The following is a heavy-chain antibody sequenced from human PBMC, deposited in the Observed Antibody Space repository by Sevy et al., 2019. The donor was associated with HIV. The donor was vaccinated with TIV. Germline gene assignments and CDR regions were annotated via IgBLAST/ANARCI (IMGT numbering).Heavy chain of an antibody. CDR2: IKSKTEGATR. V-gene: IGHV3-15*01. CDR3: TAGVGASDFDY. J-gene: IGHJ4*02. Sequence: GGCLRLSCAASGFSFSNAWMNWVRQAPGKGLEWVGRIKSKTEGATRDFAAPVKGRLLISRADSKNTVYLQMNSLQTEDTAVYYCTAGVGASDFDYWGQGTLVTVSS. CDR1: GFSFSNAW. D-gene: IGHD1-26*01.